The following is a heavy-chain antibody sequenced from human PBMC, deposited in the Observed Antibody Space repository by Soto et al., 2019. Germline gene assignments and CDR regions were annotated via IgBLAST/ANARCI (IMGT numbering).Heavy chain of an antibody. J-gene: IGHJ5*02. CDR3: ARGLDFWSGNNWFDP. Sequence: GASVKVSCKASGYTFTSYNINWVRQATGQGLEWMGWMNPNSGNTGYAEKFQGRVTMTRNSSISTAYMELSGLRSEDTAVYYCARGLDFWSGNNWFDPWGPGTLVTVSS. V-gene: IGHV1-8*01. CDR1: GYTFTSYN. D-gene: IGHD3-3*01. CDR2: MNPNSGNT.